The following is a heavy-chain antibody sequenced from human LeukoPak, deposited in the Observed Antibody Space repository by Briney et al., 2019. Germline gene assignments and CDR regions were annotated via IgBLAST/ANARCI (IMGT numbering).Heavy chain of an antibody. Sequence: GGSLRLSCAASGFTFSSYSMNWVRQAPGKGLEWVSYISSSSSTIYYADSVKGRFTISRDNAKNSLYLQMNSLRAEDTAVYYCATSLGAQDDYWGQGTLVTVSS. J-gene: IGHJ4*02. D-gene: IGHD1-26*01. CDR2: ISSSSSTI. V-gene: IGHV3-48*01. CDR1: GFTFSSYS. CDR3: ATSLGAQDDY.